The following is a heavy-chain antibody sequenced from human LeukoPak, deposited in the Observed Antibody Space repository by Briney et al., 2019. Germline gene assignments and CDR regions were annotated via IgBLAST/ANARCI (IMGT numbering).Heavy chain of an antibody. CDR2: ISPNSGGT. CDR3: TRVKTMIIVVRLFDY. CDR1: GYTFTDYY. V-gene: IGHV1-2*02. Sequence: ASVKVSCKASGYTFTDYYIHWVRQAPGQGLEWMGWISPNSGGTNYAQKFQGGITMTRDTSISTAFMELSRLRSDDTAVYYCTRVKTMIIVVRLFDYWGQGTLVTVSS. J-gene: IGHJ4*02. D-gene: IGHD3-22*01.